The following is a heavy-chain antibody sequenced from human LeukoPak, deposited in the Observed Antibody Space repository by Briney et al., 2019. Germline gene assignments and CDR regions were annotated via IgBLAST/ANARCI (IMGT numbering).Heavy chain of an antibody. CDR2: IIPIFGTA. CDR1: GGTFSSYA. Sequence: SVNVSCKASGGTFSSYAISWVRQAPGQGLEWMGGIIPIFGTANYAQKFQGRVTITADESTSTAYMELSSLRSEDTAVYYCASGGRAGYSYGKIDYWGQGTLVTVSS. CDR3: ASGGRAGYSYGKIDY. D-gene: IGHD5-18*01. V-gene: IGHV1-69*13. J-gene: IGHJ4*02.